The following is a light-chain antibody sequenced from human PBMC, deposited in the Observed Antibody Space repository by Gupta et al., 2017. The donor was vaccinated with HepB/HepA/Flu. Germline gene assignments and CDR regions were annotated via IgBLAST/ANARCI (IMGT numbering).Light chain of an antibody. V-gene: IGLV2-14*01. J-gene: IGLJ2*01. CDR3: CSSRNSSSGGVV. CDR1: SSEFGGYNN. CDR2: YVS. Sequence: QSAPTQPAPLSWSPGHSITISCTGTSSEFGGYNNVPCYHQHLGKAPNIMIFYVSNRRSGGSNRFSGSKSCNTASSTTSGLQEEEDADYYCCSSRNSSSGGVVFGGGTKLTVL.